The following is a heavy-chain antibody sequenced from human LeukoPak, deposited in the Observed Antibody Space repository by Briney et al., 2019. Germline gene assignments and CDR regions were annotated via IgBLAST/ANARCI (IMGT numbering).Heavy chain of an antibody. Sequence: GGSLRLSCAASGFTFSRYWMSWVPQAPGKALEWVANIKQDGSEKYYVESVKGRFTISRDNAKNSLYLQMNSLRAEDTAVYYCARGVGGSGWYGYYYGMDVWGKGTAVSVSS. D-gene: IGHD6-19*01. V-gene: IGHV3-7*03. CDR3: ARGVGGSGWYGYYYGMDV. CDR2: IKQDGSEK. CDR1: GFTFSRYW. J-gene: IGHJ6*04.